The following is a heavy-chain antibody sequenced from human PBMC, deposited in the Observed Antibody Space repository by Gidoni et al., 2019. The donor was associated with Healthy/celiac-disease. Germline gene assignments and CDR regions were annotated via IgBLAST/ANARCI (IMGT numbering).Heavy chain of an antibody. V-gene: IGHV3-49*03. Sequence: EVQLVESGGGLVQPGRSLRLSCTASGFTFGDYAMSWFRQAPGKGLDGVGFIRSKAYGGTTEYAASVKGRFTISRDDSKSIAYLQMNSLKTEDTAVYYCTRDRTGESSGYFDYWGQGTLVTVSS. J-gene: IGHJ4*02. CDR3: TRDRTGESSGYFDY. D-gene: IGHD3-22*01. CDR1: GFTFGDYA. CDR2: IRSKAYGGTT.